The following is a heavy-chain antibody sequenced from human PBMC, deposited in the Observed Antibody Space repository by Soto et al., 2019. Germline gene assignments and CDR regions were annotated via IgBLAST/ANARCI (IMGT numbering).Heavy chain of an antibody. CDR2: VSHRGST. V-gene: IGHV4-39*02. CDR3: VSPYNFYFMDV. CDR1: GGSISSSSFY. D-gene: IGHD3-16*01. J-gene: IGHJ6*03. Sequence: SETLSLTCTVSGGSISSSSFYWGWVRQPPGKGLEWIGSVSHRGSTYYNPSLTSRVTISVDTSKNHFSLKLNSVTAADTAVYYCVSPYNFYFMDVWGKRTPVTVSS.